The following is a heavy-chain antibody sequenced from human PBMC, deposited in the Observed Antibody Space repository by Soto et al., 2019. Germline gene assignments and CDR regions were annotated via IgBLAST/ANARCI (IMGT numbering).Heavy chain of an antibody. V-gene: IGHV3-21*01. J-gene: IGHJ6*02. CDR2: ISSSSDYI. CDR3: ARDLAYGDYQYYQYGMAV. D-gene: IGHD4-17*01. Sequence: EVQLVESGGGLVKPGGSLRLSCVASGFTFSSYSMNWVRQAPGKGLEWVSSISSSSDYIYYADSVKGRFTISRDNAKNSLYLQMNSLRAEDTAVYYCARDLAYGDYQYYQYGMAVWGQGTTVTVSS. CDR1: GFTFSSYS.